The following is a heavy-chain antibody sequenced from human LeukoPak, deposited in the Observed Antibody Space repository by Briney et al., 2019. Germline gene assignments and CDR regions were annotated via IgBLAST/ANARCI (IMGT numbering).Heavy chain of an antibody. Sequence: SSETLSLTCTVSGGSISSSDYYLGWIRQPPGKGLEWIGTIYYSGSTYYNPSLKSRVTIFVDTSKNQFSLKLNSVTAADTAVYYCARHTSGLDYWGQGTLVTVSS. D-gene: IGHD6-19*01. CDR1: GGSISSSDYY. V-gene: IGHV4-39*01. J-gene: IGHJ4*02. CDR3: ARHTSGLDY. CDR2: IYYSGST.